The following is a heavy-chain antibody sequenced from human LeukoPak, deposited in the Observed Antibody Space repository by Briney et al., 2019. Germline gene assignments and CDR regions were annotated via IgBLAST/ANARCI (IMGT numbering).Heavy chain of an antibody. Sequence: SETLSLTCTVSGGSISGHYWHWIRQTPGKGLEWIGLIYYTGSTNYNPSLKSQVTMSLDTSRNQFSLTLSSVTAADTAVYYCAKVLRWELIPWFDPWGQGTLVTVSS. V-gene: IGHV4-59*11. CDR1: GGSISGHY. CDR3: AKVLRWELIPWFDP. D-gene: IGHD1-26*01. CDR2: IYYTGST. J-gene: IGHJ5*02.